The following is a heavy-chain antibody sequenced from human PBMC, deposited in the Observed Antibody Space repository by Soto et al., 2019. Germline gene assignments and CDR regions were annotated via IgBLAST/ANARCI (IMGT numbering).Heavy chain of an antibody. V-gene: IGHV1-69*13. CDR2: IIPIFGTA. CDR3: ARQLVRDDNYYYGMDV. D-gene: IGHD6-6*01. Sequence: EASVKVSCKASGGTFSSYAISWVRQAPGQGLEWMGGIIPIFGTANYAQKFQGRVTITADESTSTAYMELSSLRSEDTAVYYCARQLVRDDNYYYGMDVWGQGTTVTVSS. J-gene: IGHJ6*02. CDR1: GGTFSSYA.